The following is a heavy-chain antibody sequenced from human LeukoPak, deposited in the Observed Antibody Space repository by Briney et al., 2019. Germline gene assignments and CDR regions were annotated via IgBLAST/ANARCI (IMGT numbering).Heavy chain of an antibody. V-gene: IGHV3-21*01. Sequence: PGGSLRLSCAASGFTFSSHSMNWVRQAPGKGLEWVSSISSSSSYIYYADSVKGRFTISRDNAKNSLYLQMNSLRAEDTAVYYCAIGYSSSSHSDYWGQGTLVTVSS. CDR3: AIGYSSSSHSDY. D-gene: IGHD6-6*01. CDR1: GFTFSSHS. CDR2: ISSSSSYI. J-gene: IGHJ4*02.